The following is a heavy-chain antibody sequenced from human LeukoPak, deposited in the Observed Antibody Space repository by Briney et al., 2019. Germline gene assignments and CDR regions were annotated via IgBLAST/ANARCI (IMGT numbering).Heavy chain of an antibody. J-gene: IGHJ4*02. CDR1: GFTFSSYE. CDR3: AREELLLIYVC. CDR2: ISSSGSTI. Sequence: QPGGSLRLSCAASGFTFSSYEMNWVRQAPGKGLEWVSYISSSGSTIYYADSVKGRFTISRDNAKNSLYLQMNSLRAEDTAVYYCAREELLLIYVCWGQGTLVTVSS. D-gene: IGHD2-15*01. V-gene: IGHV3-48*03.